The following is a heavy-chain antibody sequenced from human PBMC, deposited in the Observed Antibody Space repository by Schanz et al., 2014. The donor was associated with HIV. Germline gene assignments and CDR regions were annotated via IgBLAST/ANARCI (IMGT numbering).Heavy chain of an antibody. J-gene: IGHJ6*02. CDR2: IRDSDGIA. V-gene: IGHV3-23*01. D-gene: IGHD4-4*01. CDR1: GFTFSGSV. CDR3: ARETVNYYYGMDV. Sequence: EVQLLESGGGLVQPGGSLRLSCAASGFTFSGSVMYWVRQAPGKGLEWVSAIRDSDGIATYADSVKGRFTISRDTFKNTVYLQMKSLRAEDTAVYYCARETVNYYYGMDVWGQGTTVTVSS.